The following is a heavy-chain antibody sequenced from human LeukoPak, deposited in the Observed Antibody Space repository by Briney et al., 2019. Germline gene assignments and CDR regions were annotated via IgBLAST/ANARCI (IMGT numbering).Heavy chain of an antibody. Sequence: GGSLRLSCAASGFTFNSFWMHWVRQAPGKGLVWVSHINSDGSSTTYADSVKGPFTISRDNAKNTLYLQMNGLRAEDTAVYYCARGPNSQDYWGQGTLVTVSS. J-gene: IGHJ4*02. CDR1: GFTFNSFW. CDR3: ARGPNSQDY. D-gene: IGHD4-23*01. CDR2: INSDGSST. V-gene: IGHV3-74*01.